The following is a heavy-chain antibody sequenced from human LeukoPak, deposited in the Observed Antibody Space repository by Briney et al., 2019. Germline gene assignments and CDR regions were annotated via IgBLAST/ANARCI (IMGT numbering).Heavy chain of an antibody. D-gene: IGHD6-13*01. CDR2: IIPIFGTA. CDR1: GGTFSSYA. CDR3: ASDSSSWYNVRDY. Sequence: SVKVSCKASGGTFSSYAISWVRQAPGQGLEWMGWIIPIFGTANYAQKFQGRVTITADESTSTAYMELSSLRSEDTAVYYCASDSSSWYNVRDYWGQGTLVTVSS. J-gene: IGHJ4*02. V-gene: IGHV1-69*13.